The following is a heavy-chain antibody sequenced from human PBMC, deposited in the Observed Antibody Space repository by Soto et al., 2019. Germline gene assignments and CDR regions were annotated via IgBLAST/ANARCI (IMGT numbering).Heavy chain of an antibody. D-gene: IGHD3-22*01. CDR3: AREDYYDSSD. Sequence: QLQLQESGPGLVKPSETLALTCTVSGGSVSSGSYSWRWIRQPPGKGLEGIGYIYYSVSTNYNPSLQRRVTISVDTSKNQCSLQLSSVTASDKAVYYCAREDYYDSSDWGQGTLVTVSS. CDR1: GGSVSSGSYS. V-gene: IGHV4-61*01. CDR2: IYYSVST. J-gene: IGHJ1*01.